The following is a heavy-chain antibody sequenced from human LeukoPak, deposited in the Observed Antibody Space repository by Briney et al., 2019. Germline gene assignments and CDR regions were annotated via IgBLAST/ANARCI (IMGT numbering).Heavy chain of an antibody. Sequence: SETLSLTCTVSGGSISNSYWSWIRQPPGKGLEWIGYIYYSGSTNYNPSLKSRVTMSVDMSRNQFSLRLTSVTAADTAVYYCARRGGTSVHYYRGDFDYWGQGTLVTVSS. CDR3: ARRGGTSVHYYRGDFDY. CDR2: IYYSGST. J-gene: IGHJ4*02. CDR1: GGSISNSY. V-gene: IGHV4-59*12. D-gene: IGHD3-22*01.